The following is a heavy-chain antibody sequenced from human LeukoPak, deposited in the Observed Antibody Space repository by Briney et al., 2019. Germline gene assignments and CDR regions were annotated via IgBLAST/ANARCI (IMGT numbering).Heavy chain of an antibody. J-gene: IGHJ6*02. V-gene: IGHV3-48*03. CDR3: ARSGLGYCSGGSCYSDYYYGMDV. D-gene: IGHD2-15*01. CDR1: GFTFSSYE. CDR2: ISSSGSTI. Sequence: GGPLRLSCAASGFTFSSYEMNWVRQAPGKGLEWVSYISSSGSTIYYADSVKGRFTISRDNAKNSLYLQMNSLRAEDTAVYYCARSGLGYCSGGSCYSDYYYGMDVWGQGTTVTVSS.